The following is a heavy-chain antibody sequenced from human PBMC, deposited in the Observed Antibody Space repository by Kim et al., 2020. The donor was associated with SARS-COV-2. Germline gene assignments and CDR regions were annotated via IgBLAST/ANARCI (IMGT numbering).Heavy chain of an antibody. CDR3: AKNLDSDWSYFDS. CDR1: GFTFSSCV. D-gene: IGHD6-19*01. CDR2: ISSSDGRT. V-gene: IGHV3-23*01. J-gene: IGHJ4*02. Sequence: GGSLRLSCAASGFTFSSCVMTWVRQAPGKGLEWVSTISSSDGRTYYADSVKGRFTISRDNSRSTLYLQMNSLRAEDTAIYYCAKNLDSDWSYFDSWGQGTLATVSS.